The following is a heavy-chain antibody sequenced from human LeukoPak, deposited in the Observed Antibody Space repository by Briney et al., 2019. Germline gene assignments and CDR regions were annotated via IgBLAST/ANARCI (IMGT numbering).Heavy chain of an antibody. D-gene: IGHD3-3*01. J-gene: IGHJ4*02. CDR3: ARDLGIFGVVSAY. Sequence: GASVKVSCKXSGYTFTGYYMHWVRQAPGQGLEWMGRINPNSGGTNYAQKFQGRVTMTRDTSISTAYMELSRLRSDDTAVYYCARDLGIFGVVSAYWGQGTLVTVSS. V-gene: IGHV1-2*06. CDR2: INPNSGGT. CDR1: GYTFTGYY.